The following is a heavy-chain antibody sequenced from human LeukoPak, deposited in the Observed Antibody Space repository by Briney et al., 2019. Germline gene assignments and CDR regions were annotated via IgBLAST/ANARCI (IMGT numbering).Heavy chain of an antibody. CDR2: INHSGST. Sequence: PSETLSLTCAVYGGSFSGYYWSWLRQPPGKGLEWIGEINHSGSTNYNPSLKSRVTISVDTSKNQFSLKLSSVTAADTAVYYCARPYYASSGYAFDIWGQETMVTVSS. CDR3: ARPYYASSGYAFDI. D-gene: IGHD3-22*01. CDR1: GGSFSGYY. V-gene: IGHV4-34*01. J-gene: IGHJ3*02.